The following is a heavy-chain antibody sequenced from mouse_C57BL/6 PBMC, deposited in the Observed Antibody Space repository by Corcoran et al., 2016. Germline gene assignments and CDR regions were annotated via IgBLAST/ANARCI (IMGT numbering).Heavy chain of an antibody. Sequence: EVQLQQSGPELVKPGASVKIPCKASGYTFTDYNMDWVKQSHGKSLEWIGDINPNNGGTIYNQKFKGKATLTVDKSSSTAYMELRSLTSEDTAVYYCARHDYGSSYSFAYWGQGTLVTVSA. CDR3: ARHDYGSSYSFAY. V-gene: IGHV1-18*01. J-gene: IGHJ3*01. CDR1: GYTFTDYN. D-gene: IGHD1-1*01. CDR2: INPNNGGT.